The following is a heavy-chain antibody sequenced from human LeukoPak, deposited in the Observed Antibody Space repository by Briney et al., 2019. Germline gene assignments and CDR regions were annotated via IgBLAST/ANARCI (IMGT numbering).Heavy chain of an antibody. J-gene: IGHJ3*02. CDR1: GFTFDDYA. CDR3: AKTRRGVVKGAFDI. V-gene: IGHV3-9*01. D-gene: IGHD3-3*01. Sequence: GGSLRLSCAASGFTFDDYAMHWVRQAPGKGLEWVSGISWNSGSIGYADSVKGRFTISRDNAKNSLYLQMNSLRAEDTALYCCAKTRRGVVKGAFDIWGQGTMVTVSS. CDR2: ISWNSGSI.